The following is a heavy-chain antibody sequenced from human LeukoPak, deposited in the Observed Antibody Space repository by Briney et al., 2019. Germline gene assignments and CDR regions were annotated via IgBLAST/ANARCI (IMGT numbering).Heavy chain of an antibody. V-gene: IGHV3-7*01. D-gene: IGHD3-10*01. Sequence: PGGSLRLSCSASGFTFSSYWMSWVRQAPGKGLEWVANIKQDGSEKYYVGSVRGRFTFSRDNAKNSLYLQMNSLRAEDTAVYYCARGRSFGEFQYYFDYWGQGTLVTVSS. CDR2: IKQDGSEK. J-gene: IGHJ4*02. CDR3: ARGRSFGEFQYYFDY. CDR1: GFTFSSYW.